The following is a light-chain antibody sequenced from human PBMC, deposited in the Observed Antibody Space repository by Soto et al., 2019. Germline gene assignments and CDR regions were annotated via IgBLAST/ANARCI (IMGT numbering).Light chain of an antibody. CDR2: YNN. Sequence: QPVLTQPPSASGTAGQVVTISCSGGDSNIGSNSVYWYQHLPRMAPKLLIYYNNQRPSGVPDRFSGSRSGTSASLAIVGLRSEDEAVYYYAAWDASLSACVFGNGTKLTVL. J-gene: IGLJ1*01. CDR1: DSNIGSNS. V-gene: IGLV1-47*02. CDR3: AAWDASLSACV.